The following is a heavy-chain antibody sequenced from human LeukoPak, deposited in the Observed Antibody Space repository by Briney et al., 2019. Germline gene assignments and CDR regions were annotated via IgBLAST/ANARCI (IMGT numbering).Heavy chain of an antibody. CDR1: GYTFTSYD. CDR3: ARYGYSSSWDYPWYYYGMDV. J-gene: IGHJ6*02. CDR2: MNPNSGNT. D-gene: IGHD6-13*01. V-gene: IGHV1-8*01. Sequence: ASVKVSCKASGYTFTSYDINWVRQATGQGLEWMGWMNPNSGNTGYAQKFQGRVTMTRNTSISTAYMELSSLRSEDTAVYYCARYGYSSSWDYPWYYYGMDVWGQGTTVTVSS.